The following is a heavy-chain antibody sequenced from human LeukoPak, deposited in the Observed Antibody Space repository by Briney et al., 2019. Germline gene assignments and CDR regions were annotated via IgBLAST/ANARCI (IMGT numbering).Heavy chain of an antibody. D-gene: IGHD2-2*01. J-gene: IGHJ4*02. CDR3: ARFFCSSTSCYYFDF. CDR1: AYAFTDYY. CDR2: INTNSGGT. V-gene: IGHV1-2*07. Sequence: SVTLSSTASAYAFTDYYTHWGRHAPGQGHGWMGWINTNSGGTNYAHKSRGRVPITRATSISTYYMDFRGLRSDSTAVYACARFFCSSTSCYYFDFWGQGTLVTVSS.